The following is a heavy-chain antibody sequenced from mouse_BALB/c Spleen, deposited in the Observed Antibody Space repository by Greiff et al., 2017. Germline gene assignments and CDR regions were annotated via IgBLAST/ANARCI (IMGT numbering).Heavy chain of an antibody. CDR2: IDPANGNT. J-gene: IGHJ4*01. CDR1: GFNIKDTY. D-gene: IGHD2-14*01. CDR3: ARGGYGEAMDY. V-gene: IGHV14-3*02. Sequence: DVQLQESGAELVKPGASVKLSCTASGFNIKDTYMHWVKQRPEQGLEWIGRIDPANGNTKYDPKFQGKATITADTSSNTAYLQLSSLTSEDTAVYYCARGGYGEAMDYWGQGTSVTVSS.